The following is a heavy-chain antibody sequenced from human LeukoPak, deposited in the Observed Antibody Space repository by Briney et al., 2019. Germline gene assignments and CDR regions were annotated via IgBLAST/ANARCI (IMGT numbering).Heavy chain of an antibody. V-gene: IGHV4-34*01. Sequence: PSETLSLTCVVYGGSFSGYYWSWIRQPPGKGLEWIGEINHSGSTNYNPSLKSRVTISVDTSKNQFSLKLSSVTAADTAVYYCARGIRIWNYWGQGTLVTVSS. D-gene: IGHD1-1*01. J-gene: IGHJ4*02. CDR2: INHSGST. CDR3: ARGIRIWNY. CDR1: GGSFSGYY.